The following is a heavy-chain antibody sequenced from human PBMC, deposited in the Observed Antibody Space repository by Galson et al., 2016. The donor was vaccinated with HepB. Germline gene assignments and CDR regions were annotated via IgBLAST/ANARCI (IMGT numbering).Heavy chain of an antibody. CDR2: IYWDDDK. CDR3: AHSYYYDFWSGYYIGGTHFDP. J-gene: IGHJ5*02. CDR1: GFSLSTSGVG. V-gene: IGHV2-5*02. D-gene: IGHD3-3*01. Sequence: PALVKPTQTLTLTCTFSGFSLSTSGVGVGWIRQPPGKALEWLALIYWDDDKHYSPSLKSRLTITKDTSKNQVVLTMTNMDPVDTATYYCAHSYYYDFWSGYYIGGTHFDPWGQGTLVTVSS.